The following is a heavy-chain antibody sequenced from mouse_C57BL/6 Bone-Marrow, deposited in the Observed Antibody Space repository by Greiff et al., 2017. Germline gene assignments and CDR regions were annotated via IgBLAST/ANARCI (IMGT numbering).Heavy chain of an antibody. CDR1: GYTFTDYY. V-gene: IGHV1-19*01. CDR3: AKGAAQAPWFAY. Sequence: VQLQQSGPVLVKPGASVTMSCKASGYTFTDYYMNWVKQSHGKSLEWIGVINPYNGGTSYNQKFKGKATLTVDKSSSTAYMELNSLTSEDSAVYYCAKGAAQAPWFAYWGQGTLVTVSA. CDR2: INPYNGGT. J-gene: IGHJ3*01. D-gene: IGHD3-2*02.